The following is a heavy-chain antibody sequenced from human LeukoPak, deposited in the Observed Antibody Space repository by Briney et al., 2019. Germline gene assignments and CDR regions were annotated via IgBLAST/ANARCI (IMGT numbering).Heavy chain of an antibody. CDR2: IHYSGST. CDR3: ARGPGVQDAFDI. Sequence: PSETLSLTCTVSGGSISSYYWSWIRQPPGKGLEWIGYIHYSGSTNYNPSLKSRVTISVDTSKNQFSLKLSSVTAADTAVYYCARGPGVQDAFDIWGQGTMVTVSS. J-gene: IGHJ3*02. V-gene: IGHV4-59*01. D-gene: IGHD3-10*01. CDR1: GGSISSYY.